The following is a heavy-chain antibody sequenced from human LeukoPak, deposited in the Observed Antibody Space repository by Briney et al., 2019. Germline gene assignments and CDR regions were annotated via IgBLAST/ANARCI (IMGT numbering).Heavy chain of an antibody. J-gene: IGHJ5*02. V-gene: IGHV5-51*01. D-gene: IGHD4-23*01. CDR1: GYSFTSYW. CDR2: IYPGDSDT. CDR3: ARQLKCAYGGYWFDP. Sequence: GESLKFSCKGSGYSFTSYWIGWVRQMPGKGLEWMGIIYPGDSDTRYSPSFQGQVTISADKSISTAYLQWSSLKASDTAMYYCARQLKCAYGGYWFDPWRQGTLVTVSS.